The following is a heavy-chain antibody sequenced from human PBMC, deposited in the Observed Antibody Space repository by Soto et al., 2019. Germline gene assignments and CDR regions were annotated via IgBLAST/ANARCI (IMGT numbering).Heavy chain of an antibody. Sequence: GASAKVSCKASGYTFTNYGISWVRQAPGQGLEWMGWISAYNDNPNYAQKLQGRVTMTTDTSTSTAYMELRSLRSDDTAVYYCARSSGSRYYALSYWGQGTLVTVPQ. CDR2: ISAYNDNP. V-gene: IGHV1-18*01. J-gene: IGHJ4*02. D-gene: IGHD3-22*01. CDR1: GYTFTNYG. CDR3: ARSSGSRYYALSY.